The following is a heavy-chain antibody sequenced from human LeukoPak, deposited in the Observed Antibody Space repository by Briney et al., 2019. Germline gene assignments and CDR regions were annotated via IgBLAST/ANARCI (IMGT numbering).Heavy chain of an antibody. Sequence: SETLSLTCTVSGGSLSSSSYYWGWVRQPPGTGLEWLGSIYDGGSTYYNPSFKSRVTISVSTSKNQFSLKFSSLTAADPLVYSCARGSHGDSRGYQLGDAFDIWGQGTIVTVSS. CDR1: GGSLSSSSYY. J-gene: IGHJ3*02. D-gene: IGHD3-22*01. CDR3: ARGSHGDSRGYQLGDAFDI. V-gene: IGHV4-39*07. CDR2: IYDGGST.